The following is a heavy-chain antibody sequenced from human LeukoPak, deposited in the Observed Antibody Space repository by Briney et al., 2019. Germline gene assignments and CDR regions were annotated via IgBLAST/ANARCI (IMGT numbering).Heavy chain of an antibody. CDR2: IYYSGST. J-gene: IGHJ4*02. Sequence: SETLSLTCTVSGGSVSSGSYYWSWIRQPPGKGLEWIGYIYYSGSTNYNPSLKSRGTISVDTSKNQFSLKLSSVTAADTAVYYCARDRGRWFGELLGFDYWGQGTLVTVSS. D-gene: IGHD3-10*01. CDR1: GGSVSSGSYY. V-gene: IGHV4-61*01. CDR3: ARDRGRWFGELLGFDY.